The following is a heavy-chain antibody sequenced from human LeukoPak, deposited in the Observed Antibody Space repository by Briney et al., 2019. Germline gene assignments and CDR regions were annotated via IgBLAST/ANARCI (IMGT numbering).Heavy chain of an antibody. D-gene: IGHD4-11*01. CDR3: ARDHTETSSLNFRNYYYYGMDI. J-gene: IGHJ6*02. Sequence: SETLPLTCTVSGGSISSGGYYWSWIRQHPGKGLEWIGYIYYSGSTYYNPSLKSRVTISVDTSKNQFSLKLSSVTAADTAIYYCARDHTETSSLNFRNYYYYGMDIWGQGTTVIVSS. CDR2: IYYSGST. V-gene: IGHV4-31*03. CDR1: GGSISSGGYY.